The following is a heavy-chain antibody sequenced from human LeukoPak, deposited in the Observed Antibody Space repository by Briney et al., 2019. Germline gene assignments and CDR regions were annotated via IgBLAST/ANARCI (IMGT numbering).Heavy chain of an antibody. Sequence: SETLSLTCTVSGGSISSYYWSWIRQPPGKGLEWIGYIYYSGSTNYNPSLKSRVTISVDTSKNQFSLKLSSVTAADTAVYYCGRHKDYGDYFDYWGQGTLVTVSS. V-gene: IGHV4-59*08. CDR3: GRHKDYGDYFDY. CDR1: GGSISSYY. D-gene: IGHD4-17*01. J-gene: IGHJ4*02. CDR2: IYYSGST.